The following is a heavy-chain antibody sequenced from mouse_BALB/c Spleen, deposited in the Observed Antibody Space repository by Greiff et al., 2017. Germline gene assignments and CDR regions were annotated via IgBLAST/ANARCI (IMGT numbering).Heavy chain of an antibody. CDR1: GYSITSGYY. CDR2: ISYDGSN. CDR3: ASGGTGTFAY. D-gene: IGHD4-1*01. J-gene: IGHJ3*01. Sequence: VQLKESGPGLVKPSQSLSLTCSVTGYSITSGYYWNWIRQFPGNKLEWMGYISYDGSNNYNPSLKNRISITRDTSKNQFFLKLNSVTTEDTATYYCASGGTGTFAYWGQGTLVTVSA. V-gene: IGHV3-6*02.